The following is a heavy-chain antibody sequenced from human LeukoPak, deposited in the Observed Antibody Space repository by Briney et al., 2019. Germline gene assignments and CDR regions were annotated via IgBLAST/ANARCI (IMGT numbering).Heavy chain of an antibody. CDR3: ARLRSGGPTTLLVYYFDY. Sequence: GASVKVSCKASGYTFTSYGISWVRQAPGQGLEWMGWISAYNGNTNYAQKLQGRVTMTTDTSTSTAYMELRSLRSDDTAVYYCARLRSGGPTTLLVYYFDYWGQGTLVTVSS. CDR2: ISAYNGNT. V-gene: IGHV1-18*01. CDR1: GYTFTSYG. J-gene: IGHJ4*02. D-gene: IGHD2-15*01.